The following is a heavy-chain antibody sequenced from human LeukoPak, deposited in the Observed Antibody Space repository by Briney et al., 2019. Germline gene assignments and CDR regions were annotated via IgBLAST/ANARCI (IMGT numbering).Heavy chain of an antibody. D-gene: IGHD4-17*01. CDR2: IMPLFGTA. Sequence: SVKVSCKASGGTFNNSAISWVRQAPGQGLEWLGGIMPLFGTAGYAQKFQGRVTITKDESTRTVYLELTSLTSDDTAVYYCARDVHGDYGSGWFDPWGQGTLVSASS. CDR1: GGTFNNSA. J-gene: IGHJ5*02. CDR3: ARDVHGDYGSGWFDP. V-gene: IGHV1-69*05.